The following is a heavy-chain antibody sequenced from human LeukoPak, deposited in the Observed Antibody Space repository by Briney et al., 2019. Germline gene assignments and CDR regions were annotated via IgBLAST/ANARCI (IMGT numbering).Heavy chain of an antibody. D-gene: IGHD2-8*01. V-gene: IGHV3-23*01. Sequence: QPGGSLRLSCAASEFTFSSYTMNWVRQAPGKGLQWVANILASGSPTYYADSVKGRFIISRDNSKNTVYLQMNSLRVEDTAIYYCAKDLRPDGVDNFDHWGQGILVTVSS. CDR1: EFTFSSYT. J-gene: IGHJ4*02. CDR3: AKDLRPDGVDNFDH. CDR2: ILASGSPT.